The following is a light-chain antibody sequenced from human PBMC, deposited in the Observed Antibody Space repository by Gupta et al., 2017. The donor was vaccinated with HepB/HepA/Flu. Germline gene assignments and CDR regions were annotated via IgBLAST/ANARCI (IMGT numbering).Light chain of an antibody. J-gene: IGLJ2*01. CDR3: CSFAGSYTWI. Sequence: ALTQPRSVLGSPGPSVTISCTGTTTDVGGYNYVSWYQHHPDKAHKLMVYADSRRPSGVPDRFSGSKSGNTASLTISDLRAEEEADYHSCSFAGSYTWIFGGGTKLTVL. V-gene: IGLV2-11*01. CDR2: ADS. CDR1: TTDVGGYNY.